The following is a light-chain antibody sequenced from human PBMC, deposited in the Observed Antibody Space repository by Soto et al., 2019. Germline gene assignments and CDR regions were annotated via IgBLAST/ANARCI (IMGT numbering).Light chain of an antibody. CDR1: SSDVGGYNY. Sequence: QSVLTQPASVSGSPGQSITISCTGTSSDVGGYNYVSWYQQLPGKAPKLMIYEVSNRPSGASIRFSGSKSGNTASLTISGLRAEDEADYYCNSYTTTSTSYVFGTGTKVTVL. CDR3: NSYTTTSTSYV. V-gene: IGLV2-14*01. CDR2: EVS. J-gene: IGLJ1*01.